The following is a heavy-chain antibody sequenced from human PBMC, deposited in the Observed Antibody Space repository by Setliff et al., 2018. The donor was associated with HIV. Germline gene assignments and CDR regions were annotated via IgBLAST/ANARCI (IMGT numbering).Heavy chain of an antibody. V-gene: IGHV7-4-1*02. CDR2: INTNTGSP. J-gene: IGHJ6*03. CDR1: GYTFNNYA. CDR3: ARMATVYYYYMDV. D-gene: IGHD4-4*01. Sequence: ASVKVSCKASGYTFNNYALYWVRQAPGQGFEWMGWINTNTGSPTYAQGFTRRFVFSLDTSVSTAYLQISSLKAEDTAVYYCARMATVYYYYMDVWGKGTTVTVSS.